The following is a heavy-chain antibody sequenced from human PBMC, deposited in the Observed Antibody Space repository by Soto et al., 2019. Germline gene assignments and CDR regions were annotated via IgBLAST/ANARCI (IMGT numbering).Heavy chain of an antibody. D-gene: IGHD3-22*01. V-gene: IGHV3-23*01. CDR1: GFTFSSYA. Sequence: PGGSLRLSCAASGFTFSSYAMSWVRQAPGKGLEWVSAISGSGGSTYYADSVKGRFTISRDNSKNTMYMKMNSLRAKDTAVYNSVIAPTYYYDSSGRGYFDYWGQGTLVTVSS. J-gene: IGHJ4*02. CDR2: ISGSGGST. CDR3: VIAPTYYYDSSGRGYFDY.